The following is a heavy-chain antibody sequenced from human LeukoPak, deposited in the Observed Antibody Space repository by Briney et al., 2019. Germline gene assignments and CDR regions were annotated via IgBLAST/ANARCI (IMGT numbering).Heavy chain of an antibody. D-gene: IGHD3-22*01. CDR3: ARDRYYCDSSGYRYFDL. Sequence: GASVKVSCKASGYTFTSYYMHWVRQAPGQGLEWMGIINPSGGSTSYAQKFQGRVTMTRDTSTSTVYMELSSLRSEDTAVYYCARDRYYCDSSGYRYFDLWGRGTLVTVSS. CDR2: INPSGGST. CDR1: GYTFTSYY. J-gene: IGHJ2*01. V-gene: IGHV1-46*01.